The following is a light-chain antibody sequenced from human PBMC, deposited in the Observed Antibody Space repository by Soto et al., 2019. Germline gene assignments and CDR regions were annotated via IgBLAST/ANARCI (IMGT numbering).Light chain of an antibody. Sequence: QSVLTQPASVSGSPGQSITISCTGTSSDVGGYNYVSWYQQHPGKAPKLMIYEVSNRPSGVSIRFSGSKSGNTASLTISGLQAEEEADYSCSSYTSSTSLDVFGTGTKVTVL. J-gene: IGLJ1*01. V-gene: IGLV2-14*01. CDR1: SSDVGGYNY. CDR2: EVS. CDR3: SSYTSSTSLDV.